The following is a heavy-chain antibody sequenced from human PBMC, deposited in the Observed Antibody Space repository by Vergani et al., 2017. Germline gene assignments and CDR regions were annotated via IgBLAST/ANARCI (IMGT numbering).Heavy chain of an antibody. D-gene: IGHD6-6*01. CDR3: ARVPSSSLLVPSYYFDY. Sequence: QVQLVQSGAEVKKPGASVKVSCKASGYTFTSYGISWVRQAPGQGLEWMGWISAYNGNTNYAQKLKGRVTMTTDTSTSTAYMELRSLRSDDTAEYYGARVPSSSLLVPSYYFDYWGQGTLVTVSS. V-gene: IGHV1-18*01. CDR1: GYTFTSYG. J-gene: IGHJ4*02. CDR2: ISAYNGNT.